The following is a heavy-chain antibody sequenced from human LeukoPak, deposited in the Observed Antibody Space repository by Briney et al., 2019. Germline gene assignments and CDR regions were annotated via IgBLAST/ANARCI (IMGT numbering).Heavy chain of an antibody. CDR1: GGSISSYY. CDR2: IYTSGST. J-gene: IGHJ5*02. Sequence: PSETLSLTCTVSGGSISSYYWSWIRQPAEKGLEWIGRIYTSGSTNYNPSLKSRVTMSVDTSKNQFSLKLSSVTAADTAVYYCARHMTTVTTNWFDPWGQGTLVTVSS. V-gene: IGHV4-4*07. CDR3: ARHMTTVTTNWFDP. D-gene: IGHD4-11*01.